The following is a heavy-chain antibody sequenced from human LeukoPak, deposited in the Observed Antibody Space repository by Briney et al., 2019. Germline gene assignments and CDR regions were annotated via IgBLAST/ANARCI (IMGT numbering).Heavy chain of an antibody. D-gene: IGHD3-10*01. Sequence: GGSLRHSCATSGFTFNTHGMHWVRQAPGKGPEWVAFIEHDGTKKYLDSVKGRFTISRDNSKNTLYLQLNGLRLEDTAVYYCAKDGGLGSYFDHWGQGMLVTVSS. CDR1: GFTFNTHG. J-gene: IGHJ4*02. CDR3: AKDGGLGSYFDH. V-gene: IGHV3-30*02. CDR2: IEHDGTK.